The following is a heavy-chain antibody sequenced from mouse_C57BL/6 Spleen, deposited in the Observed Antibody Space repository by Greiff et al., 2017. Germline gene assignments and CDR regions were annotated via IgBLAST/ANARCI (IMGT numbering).Heavy chain of an antibody. D-gene: IGHD1-1*01. CDR3: ARWILRGGWYFDV. Sequence: QVQLQQSGAELAKPGASVKLSCKASGFTFTSYCMPWVRQSPGKGLEWIGDINPSGGYTKYTQKFKGKVTFTADKAYSTAYLQLSRLTYEDSAVYDCARWILRGGWYFDVWGKGTTVTVSS. CDR2: INPSGGYT. J-gene: IGHJ1*03. CDR1: GFTFTSYC. V-gene: IGHV1-7*01.